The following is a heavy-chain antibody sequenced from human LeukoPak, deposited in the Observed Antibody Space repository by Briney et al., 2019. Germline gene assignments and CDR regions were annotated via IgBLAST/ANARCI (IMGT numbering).Heavy chain of an antibody. CDR3: ARDTLWFGALGLNWFDP. J-gene: IGHJ5*02. CDR2: IYTSGST. V-gene: IGHV4-4*07. D-gene: IGHD3-10*01. CDR1: GCSISSYY. Sequence: PSETLSLTCTVSGCSISSYYWSWIRQPAGRGLEWIGRIYTSGSTNYNPSLKGRVTMSVDTSKSQFSLKLSSVTAADTAVYYCARDTLWFGALGLNWFDPWGQGTLVTVSS.